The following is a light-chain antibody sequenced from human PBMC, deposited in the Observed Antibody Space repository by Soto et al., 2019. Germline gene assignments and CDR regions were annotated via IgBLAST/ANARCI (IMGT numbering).Light chain of an antibody. CDR2: EAS. CDR3: QPYSTYPYA. CDR1: QSTSTW. V-gene: IGKV1-5*03. Sequence: DIQMTQSPSTLSASVGDRVTITCRASQSTSTWLAWYQQRTGKTPKLLISEASKLESGVPSRVSGSGSRTEFTLNIGSLQPDYFATYYCQPYSTYPYAFGQGTKVEIK. J-gene: IGKJ1*01.